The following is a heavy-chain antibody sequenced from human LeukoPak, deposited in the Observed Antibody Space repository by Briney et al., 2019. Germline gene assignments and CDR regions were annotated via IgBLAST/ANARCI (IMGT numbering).Heavy chain of an antibody. D-gene: IGHD2-21*01. Sequence: GGSLRLSCAASGFTFSSNSLNWVRQAPGKGLEWVSTISSSSSYIYYADSVKGRFTVSRDNAKNSLYLFMDSLRAEDTAVYYCARKVGIFDAFDIWGQGTFVTVSS. CDR2: ISSSSSYI. CDR3: ARKVGIFDAFDI. J-gene: IGHJ3*02. CDR1: GFTFSSNS. V-gene: IGHV3-21*01.